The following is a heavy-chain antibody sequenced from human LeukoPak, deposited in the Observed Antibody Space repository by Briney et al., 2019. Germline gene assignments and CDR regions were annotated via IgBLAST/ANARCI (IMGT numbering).Heavy chain of an antibody. J-gene: IGHJ5*02. Sequence: SETLSLTCTVSGGSISSYYWSWIRQPPGKGLEWIGHIYYTGSTNYNPSLKSRVTISVDTSKNQFSLILSSLTAADTAVYYCARAAVVVPFGAWFDPWGQGTLVTVSS. V-gene: IGHV4-59*01. CDR1: GGSISSYY. CDR3: ARAAVVVPFGAWFDP. CDR2: IYYTGST. D-gene: IGHD2-15*01.